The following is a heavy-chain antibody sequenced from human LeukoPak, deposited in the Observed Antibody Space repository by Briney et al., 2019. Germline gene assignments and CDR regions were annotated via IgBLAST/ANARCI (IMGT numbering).Heavy chain of an antibody. CDR2: IKQDGSEK. V-gene: IGHV3-7*01. Sequence: GGSLRLSCAASGFTFSNYWMNWVRQAPGKGLEWVANIKQDGSEKYYVDSVKGRFTISRDNAKNSLYLQMNSLRAEDTAVYYCARDSATVTTDYWGQGTLVTVSS. D-gene: IGHD4-17*01. CDR3: ARDSATVTTDY. CDR1: GFTFSNYW. J-gene: IGHJ4*02.